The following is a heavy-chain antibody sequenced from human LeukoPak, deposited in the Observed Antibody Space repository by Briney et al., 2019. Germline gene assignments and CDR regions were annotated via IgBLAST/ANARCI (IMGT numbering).Heavy chain of an antibody. CDR1: GGSISSGSYY. V-gene: IGHV4-61*02. D-gene: IGHD3-10*01. CDR2: IYTSGST. J-gene: IGHJ4*02. CDR3: ARDPDYYGSGSYYFDY. Sequence: TLSLTCTVSGGSISSGSYYWSWIRQPAGKGLEWIGRIYTSGSTNYNPSLKSRVTISVDTSKNQFSLKLSSVTAADTAVYYCARDPDYYGSGSYYFDYWGQGTPVTVSS.